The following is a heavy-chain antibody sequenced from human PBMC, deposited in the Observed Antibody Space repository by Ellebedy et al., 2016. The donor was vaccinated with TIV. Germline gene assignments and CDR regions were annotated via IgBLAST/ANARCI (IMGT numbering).Heavy chain of an antibody. V-gene: IGHV3-74*01. D-gene: IGHD3-16*01. CDR2: INSDGSST. J-gene: IGHJ4*02. CDR1: GFIFSSYW. Sequence: HTGGSLRLSCAASGFIFSSYWMHWVRQAPGKGLVWVSRINSDGSSTRYADSVKGRFTISRDNAKNTLYLQMNSLRAEDTAVYYCAPPSAYSIIRYVDYWGQGTLVTVSS. CDR3: APPSAYSIIRYVDY.